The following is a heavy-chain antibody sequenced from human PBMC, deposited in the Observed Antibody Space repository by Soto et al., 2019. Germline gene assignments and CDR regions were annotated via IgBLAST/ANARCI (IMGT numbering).Heavy chain of an antibody. V-gene: IGHV3-66*01. Sequence: GGSLRLSCAASGFTVSSNYMSWVRQAPGKGLEWVSVIYSGGSTYYADSVKGRFTISRDNSKNTLYLQMNSLRAEDTAVYYCARARRNSSSWLRPLDYYYYMDVWGKGTTVTVSS. CDR1: GFTVSSNY. CDR2: IYSGGST. CDR3: ARARRNSSSWLRPLDYYYYMDV. D-gene: IGHD6-13*01. J-gene: IGHJ6*03.